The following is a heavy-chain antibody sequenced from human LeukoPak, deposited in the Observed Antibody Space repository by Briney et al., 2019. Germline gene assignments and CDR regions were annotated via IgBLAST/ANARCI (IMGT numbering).Heavy chain of an antibody. D-gene: IGHD3-10*01. CDR1: GGSFSGYY. J-gene: IGHJ5*02. CDR2: ISDSGSA. V-gene: IGHV4-59*01. CDR3: AGSEAPTVRGVIMVNWVDP. Sequence: PSETLSLTCTVSGGSFSGYYLSWMRQPPGKGLEWIGYISDSGSADYNPSLNSRVTISVDTSWNKFALKPLSMPAADTAVYYFAGSEAPTVRGVIMVNWVDPRRRGTVVIVSS.